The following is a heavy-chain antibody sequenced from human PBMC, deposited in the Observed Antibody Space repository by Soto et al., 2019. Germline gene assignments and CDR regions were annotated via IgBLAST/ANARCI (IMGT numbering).Heavy chain of an antibody. V-gene: IGHV3-30*02. D-gene: IGHD1-26*01. J-gene: IGHJ6*02. CDR3: AKGGSNAAMDV. Sequence: GGSLRLSCAASGFTFSYYGMHWVRQAPGKGLEWVAIIWYDESSKYYADSVTGRFTISRDNSNNMVYLQMSSLRAEDTAVYYCAKGGSNAAMDVWGQGTTVTVSS. CDR2: IWYDESSK. CDR1: GFTFSYYG.